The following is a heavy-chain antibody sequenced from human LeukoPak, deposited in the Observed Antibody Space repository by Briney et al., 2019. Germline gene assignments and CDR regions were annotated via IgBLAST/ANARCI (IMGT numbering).Heavy chain of an antibody. CDR1: GFTVSSNY. J-gene: IGHJ4*02. CDR2: IYSGGTT. V-gene: IGHV3-66*01. CDR3: ARVSGSGTYLDY. Sequence: GGSLRLSCAVSGFTVSSNYMSWVRQAPRKGLEWVSVIYSGGTTYYADSVKDRFTISRDNSKHVLYLQMNSLRAEDTAVYYCARVSGSGTYLDYWGQGTLVTVSS. D-gene: IGHD3-10*01.